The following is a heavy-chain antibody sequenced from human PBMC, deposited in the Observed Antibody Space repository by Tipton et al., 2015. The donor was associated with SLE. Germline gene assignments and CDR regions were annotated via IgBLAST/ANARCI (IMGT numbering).Heavy chain of an antibody. CDR2: IYYTGST. CDR3: ASGDGRPKTAPLDY. D-gene: IGHD4-17*01. J-gene: IGHJ4*02. Sequence: LRLSCTVSGDSISSNYYWGWIRQSPGVGLEWIGSIYYTGSTYYNPSLKSRLTMSVDTPKSQFSLKMTSVTAADTAVYFCASGDGRPKTAPLDYWGQGTLVTVSS. CDR1: GDSISSNYY. V-gene: IGHV4-39*01.